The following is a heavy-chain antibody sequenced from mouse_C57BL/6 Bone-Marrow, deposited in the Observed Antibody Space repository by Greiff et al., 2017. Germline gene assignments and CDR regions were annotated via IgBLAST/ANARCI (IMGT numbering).Heavy chain of an antibody. CDR3: AREGITTVVAKGY. J-gene: IGHJ2*01. CDR2: IDPENGDT. CDR1: GFNIKDDY. Sequence: VQLKQSGAELVRPGASVKLSCTASGFNIKDDYMHWVKQRPEQGLEWIGWIDPENGDTEYASKFQGKATITADTSSNTAYLQLSSLTSEDSAVYFCAREGITTVVAKGYWGQGTTLTVSS. V-gene: IGHV14-4*01. D-gene: IGHD1-1*01.